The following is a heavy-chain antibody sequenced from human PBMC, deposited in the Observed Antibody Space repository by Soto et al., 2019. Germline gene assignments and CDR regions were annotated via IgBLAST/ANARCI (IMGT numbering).Heavy chain of an antibody. D-gene: IGHD3-16*01. CDR2: INHSGST. CDR3: EGSFGGNPY. V-gene: IGHV4-34*01. Sequence: SETLSLTCAVYGGSFSGYYWSWIRQPPGKGLEWIGEINHSGSTNYNPSLKSRVTISVDTSKNQFSLKLSSVTAADTAVYYCEGSFGGNPYWGQGTLVTVSS. J-gene: IGHJ4*02. CDR1: GGSFSGYY.